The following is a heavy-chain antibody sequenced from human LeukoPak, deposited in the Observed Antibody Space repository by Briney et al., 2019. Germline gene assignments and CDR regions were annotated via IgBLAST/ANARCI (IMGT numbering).Heavy chain of an antibody. CDR1: GFTFSSYS. J-gene: IGHJ6*03. D-gene: IGHD1-1*01. V-gene: IGHV3-48*01. CDR2: ISSSGITI. Sequence: PGGSLRLSCAPSGFTFSSYSMNWVRQAPGKGLEWVSYISSSGITIYYADSVKGRFTISRDNVKNSLDLQMNSLRAEDTAVYYCAREGWVLVTTDYYHYMDVWGKGTTVTVSS. CDR3: AREGWVLVTTDYYHYMDV.